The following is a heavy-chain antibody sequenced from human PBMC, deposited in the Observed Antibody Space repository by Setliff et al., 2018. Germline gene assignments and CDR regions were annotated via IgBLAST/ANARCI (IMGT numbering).Heavy chain of an antibody. D-gene: IGHD4-17*01. CDR3: VRDAGDGYGVDAYAGGGFDI. CDR2: FRPSGKT. V-gene: IGHV4-38-2*02. J-gene: IGHJ3*02. Sequence: SETLSLTCAVSGSAISGGHYWGWIRQPPGKGLEWIGSFRPSGKTYYNPSLKSRVTISVDTSKKYFSLKLTSVTAADTAVYYCVRDAGDGYGVDAYAGGGFDIWGQGTVVTVSS. CDR1: GSAISGGHY.